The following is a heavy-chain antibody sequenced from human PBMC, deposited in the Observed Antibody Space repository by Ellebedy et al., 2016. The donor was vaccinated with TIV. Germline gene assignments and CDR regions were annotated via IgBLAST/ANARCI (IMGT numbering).Heavy chain of an antibody. D-gene: IGHD2-2*01. Sequence: AASVTVSCKTSGYTFTSYGISWVRQAPGQGLAWMGWSSAYNCNTNYAQMLQGRVTMTTDTFTSTAYMELSSLRSDDTAVYYCARYCNSTTCSNWFDPWGQGTLVTVSS. J-gene: IGHJ5*02. CDR3: ARYCNSTTCSNWFDP. CDR2: SSAYNCNT. CDR1: GYTFTSYG. V-gene: IGHV1-18*04.